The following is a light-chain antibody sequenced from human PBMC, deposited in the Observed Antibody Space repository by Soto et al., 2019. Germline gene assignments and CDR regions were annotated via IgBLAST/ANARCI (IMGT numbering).Light chain of an antibody. V-gene: IGKV1-12*01. CDR3: LKVYSFTRT. J-gene: IGKJ1*01. CDR1: QEIGGR. CDR2: AES. Sequence: DIQMTHSPSSLSASVGDRITITCRASQEIGGRLACFQQKPVKAPQYLIQAESILQRGVPSRVRGSGSGTELILTINKLQPEDFASYFCLKVYSFTRTCGLGTKVDIK.